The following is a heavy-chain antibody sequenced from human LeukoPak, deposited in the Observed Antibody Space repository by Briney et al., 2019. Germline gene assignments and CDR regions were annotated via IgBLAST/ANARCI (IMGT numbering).Heavy chain of an antibody. J-gene: IGHJ5*02. Sequence: GGSLRLSCAASGFTFSSYGMHWVRQAPGKGLEWVAFIRYDGSNKYYADSVKGRFTISRDNSKNTLYLQMNSLRAEDTAVYYCAKPLFAYGDGSNWFDPWGQGTLVTVSS. CDR1: GFTFSSYG. D-gene: IGHD4-17*01. V-gene: IGHV3-30*02. CDR2: IRYDGSNK. CDR3: AKPLFAYGDGSNWFDP.